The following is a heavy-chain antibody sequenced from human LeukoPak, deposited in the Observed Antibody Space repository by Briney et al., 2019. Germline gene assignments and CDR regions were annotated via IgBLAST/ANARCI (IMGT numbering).Heavy chain of an antibody. Sequence: SETLSLTCTVSGGSISSGSYYWSWIRQPAGKGLEWIGRIYTSGSTNYNPSLKSRVTISVDTSKNQFSLKLSSVTAADTAVYYCARVRGGYDSDNYYYYYYMDVWGKGTTVTISS. V-gene: IGHV4-61*02. J-gene: IGHJ6*03. D-gene: IGHD5-12*01. CDR3: ARVRGGYDSDNYYYYYYMDV. CDR2: IYTSGST. CDR1: GGSISSGSYY.